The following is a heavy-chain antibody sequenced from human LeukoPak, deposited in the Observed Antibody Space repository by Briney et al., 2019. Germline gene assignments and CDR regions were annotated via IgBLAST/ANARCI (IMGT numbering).Heavy chain of an antibody. J-gene: IGHJ6*03. Sequence: SETLSLTCTVSGDSLSRSTYYWGWIRQPPGKGLEWIGEINHSGSTNYNPSLKSRVTISVDTSKNQFSLKLSSVTAADTAVYYCARAHPTSYYDFWSGYYRYYYYYMDVWGKGTTVTVSS. CDR2: INHSGST. D-gene: IGHD3-3*01. CDR3: ARAHPTSYYDFWSGYYRYYYYYMDV. CDR1: GDSLSRSTYY. V-gene: IGHV4-39*07.